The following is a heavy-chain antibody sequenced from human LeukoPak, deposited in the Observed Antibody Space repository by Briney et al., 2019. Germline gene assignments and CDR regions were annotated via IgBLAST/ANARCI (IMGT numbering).Heavy chain of an antibody. CDR3: AKGRPHSYYYYDSSGYLVY. Sequence: SQTLSLTCTVSGGSISSGGYYWSWIRQHPGKGLEWIGYIHYSGSTYYNPSLKSRATISVDTSKNQFSLKLSSVTAADTAVYYCAKGRPHSYYYYDSSGYLVYWGQGTLVTVSS. CDR2: IHYSGST. J-gene: IGHJ4*02. V-gene: IGHV4-31*03. CDR1: GGSISSGGYY. D-gene: IGHD3-22*01.